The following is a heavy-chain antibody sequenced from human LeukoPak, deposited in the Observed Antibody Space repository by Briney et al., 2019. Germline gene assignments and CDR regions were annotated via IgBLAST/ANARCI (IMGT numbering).Heavy chain of an antibody. CDR1: GFTFSSYA. D-gene: IGHD2-2*01. Sequence: GGSLRLSCAASGFTFSSYAMSWVRQAPGKGLEWVSAISGSGGSTYYADSVKGRFTISRDNSKNTLYPQMNSLRAEDTAVYYCAKDGGLVGYCSSTSCYHFDYWGQGALVTVSS. CDR3: AKDGGLVGYCSSTSCYHFDY. V-gene: IGHV3-23*01. J-gene: IGHJ4*02. CDR2: ISGSGGST.